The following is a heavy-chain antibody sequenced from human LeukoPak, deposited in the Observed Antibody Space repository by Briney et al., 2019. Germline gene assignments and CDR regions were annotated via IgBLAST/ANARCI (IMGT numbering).Heavy chain of an antibody. V-gene: IGHV4-34*01. CDR1: GGSFSGYY. Sequence: KPSETLSLTCAVYGGSFSGYYWSWIRQPPGKGLEWIGEINHSGSTNYNPSLKSRVTISVDTSKNQFSLKLSSVTAADTAVYYCARRSGYYYRYFDYWGQGTLVTVSS. D-gene: IGHD3-22*01. CDR3: ARRSGYYYRYFDY. CDR2: INHSGST. J-gene: IGHJ4*02.